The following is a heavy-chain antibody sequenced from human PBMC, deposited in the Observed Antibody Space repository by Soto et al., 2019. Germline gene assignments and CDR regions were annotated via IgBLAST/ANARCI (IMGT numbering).Heavy chain of an antibody. Sequence: QVQVVQSGAEVKKPGPSVKVSCKASDYTFTSYGISWVRQAPGQGLEWMGWISAYNGNTNYAQKLQGRVTMTTDTSTSTAYMELRSLRSDDTAVYYCARATLSYDFWSGYYDDAFDIWGQGTMVTVSS. D-gene: IGHD3-3*01. CDR2: ISAYNGNT. V-gene: IGHV1-18*01. J-gene: IGHJ3*02. CDR3: ARATLSYDFWSGYYDDAFDI. CDR1: DYTFTSYG.